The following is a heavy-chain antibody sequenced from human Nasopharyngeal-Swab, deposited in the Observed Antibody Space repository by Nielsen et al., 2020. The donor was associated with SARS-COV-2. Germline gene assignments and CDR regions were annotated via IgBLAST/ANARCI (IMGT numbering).Heavy chain of an antibody. CDR2: ISGSGGST. J-gene: IGHJ3*02. Sequence: GESLKISCAASGFTFNSYAMSWVRQAPGKGLEWVSAISGSGGSTYYADSVKGRFTISRDNSKNTLYLQMNSLRAEDTAVYYCAKSKGMADAFDIWGQGTMVTVSS. D-gene: IGHD5-24*01. CDR3: AKSKGMADAFDI. V-gene: IGHV3-23*01. CDR1: GFTFNSYA.